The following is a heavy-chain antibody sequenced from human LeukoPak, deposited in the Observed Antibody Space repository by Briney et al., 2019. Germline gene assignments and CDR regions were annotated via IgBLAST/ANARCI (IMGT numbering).Heavy chain of an antibody. CDR1: GFTFSNYA. CDR2: ISGRGNST. CDR3: AKCDSSDWYVPTLDY. J-gene: IGHJ4*02. V-gene: IGHV3-23*01. Sequence: GGSLRLSCTASGFTFSNYAMNWVRQAPGKGLEGVSIISGRGNSTYYADSVRGRFIISRDNYQNTLFLQMNSLRAEDTAVYYCAKCDSSDWYVPTLDYWGQGTLVTVSS. D-gene: IGHD6-19*01.